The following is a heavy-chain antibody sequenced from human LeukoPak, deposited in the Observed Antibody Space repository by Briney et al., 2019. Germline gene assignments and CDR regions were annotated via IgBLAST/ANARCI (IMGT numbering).Heavy chain of an antibody. V-gene: IGHV3-21*01. CDR2: ISSSSSYI. D-gene: IGHD1-26*01. CDR3: ARELVGATTGAFDI. J-gene: IGHJ3*02. CDR1: GFTFSSYS. Sequence: GGSLRLSCAASGFTFSSYSMNWVRQAPGKGLEWVSSISSSSSYIYYADSVKGRFTISRDNAKNSLYLQMNSLRAEDTAVYYCARELVGATTGAFDIWGQGTMVTVSS.